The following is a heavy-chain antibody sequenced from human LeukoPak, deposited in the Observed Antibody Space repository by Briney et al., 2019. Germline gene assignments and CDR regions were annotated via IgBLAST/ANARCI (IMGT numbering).Heavy chain of an antibody. CDR2: MNPNSGNT. V-gene: IGHV1-8*03. D-gene: IGHD3-10*01. J-gene: IGHJ6*03. CDR3: ARAKLSGWSPRYYYYYMDV. Sequence: ASVKVSCKASGYTFTSYDINWVRQATGQGLEWMGWMNPNSGNTGYAQKFQGRVTITRNTSISTAYMELSSLRSEDTAVYYCARAKLSGWSPRYYYYYMDVWGKGTTVTVSS. CDR1: GYTFTSYD.